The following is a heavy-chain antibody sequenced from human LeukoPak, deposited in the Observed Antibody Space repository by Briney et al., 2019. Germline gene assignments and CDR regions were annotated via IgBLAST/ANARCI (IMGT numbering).Heavy chain of an antibody. CDR3: AKDPYNYGSGNYYSSDWYFDL. CDR2: ISYDGSNK. D-gene: IGHD3-10*01. CDR1: GFTFSSYG. Sequence: PGGSLRLSCAASGFTFSSYGMNWVRQAPGKGLEWVAVISYDGSNKYYADSVKGRFTISRDNSKNMLYLQMNSLRAEDTAVYYCAKDPYNYGSGNYYSSDWYFDLWGRGTLVTVPS. J-gene: IGHJ2*01. V-gene: IGHV3-30*18.